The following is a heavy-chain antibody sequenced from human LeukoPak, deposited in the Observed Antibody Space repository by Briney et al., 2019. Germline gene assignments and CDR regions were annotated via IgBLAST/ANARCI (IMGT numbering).Heavy chain of an antibody. V-gene: IGHV1-8*01. CDR1: GYSFTNYD. J-gene: IGHJ6*02. CDR2: MSPNRDNT. D-gene: IGHD6-13*01. CDR3: ARGNGYVEGAAAGTTVMDL. Sequence: ASVKVSCKASGYSFTNYDINWVRQATGQGLEWMGWMSPNRDNTIYAQKFQGRVTMTSDTSITTAYMELSSLRSEDTAVYYCARGNGYVEGAAAGTTVMDLWGQGTTVSVSS.